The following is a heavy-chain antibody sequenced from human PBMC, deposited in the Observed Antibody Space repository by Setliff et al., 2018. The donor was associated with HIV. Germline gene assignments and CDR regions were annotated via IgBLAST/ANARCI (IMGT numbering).Heavy chain of an antibody. CDR3: AKSGGYSYGYAFDY. CDR1: GFTFSTYA. V-gene: IGHV3-23*01. Sequence: GGSLRLSCAASGFTFSTYAMSWVRQAPGKGLEWVSAISGSGGSTYYADSVKGRFSISRDNSKNTLYLQMNNLRAEDTAVYYCAKSGGYSYGYAFDYWGQGTLVTVSS. D-gene: IGHD5-18*01. CDR2: ISGSGGST. J-gene: IGHJ4*02.